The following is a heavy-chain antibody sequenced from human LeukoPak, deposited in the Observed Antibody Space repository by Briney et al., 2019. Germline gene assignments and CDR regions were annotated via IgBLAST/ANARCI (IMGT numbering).Heavy chain of an antibody. V-gene: IGHV4-59*08. D-gene: IGHD3/OR15-3a*01. CDR1: GGSITSDY. CDR3: ARQSRTGYFDY. CDR2: IHNSGST. J-gene: IGHJ4*02. Sequence: SETLSLTCTVSGGSITSDYWSWIRQPPGKGLEWIGKIHNSGSTNYNPSLKSRVTISVDTSKNQFSLKLSSVTAADTAVYYCARQSRTGYFDYWGQGTLVTVSS.